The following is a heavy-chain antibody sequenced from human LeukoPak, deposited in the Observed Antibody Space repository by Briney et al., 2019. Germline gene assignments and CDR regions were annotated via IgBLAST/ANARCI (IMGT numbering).Heavy chain of an antibody. CDR2: ISGYNGQT. CDR3: VRDIALIAAAGYYFDH. V-gene: IGHV1-18*01. D-gene: IGHD6-13*01. J-gene: IGHJ4*02. Sequence: ASVKVSCKASGYTFTNYGISWVRHAPGQGREWVGWISGYNGQTISTPSLQGRLTMTTDTSTGTAHMELTGLTSGDTAVYYCVRDIALIAAAGYYFDHWGQGTQVTVSS. CDR1: GYTFTNYG.